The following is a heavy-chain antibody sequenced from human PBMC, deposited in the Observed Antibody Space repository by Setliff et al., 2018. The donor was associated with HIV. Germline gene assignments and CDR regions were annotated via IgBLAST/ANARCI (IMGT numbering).Heavy chain of an antibody. CDR1: GGSFSGYY. CDR3: ARESYFYYFDY. CDR2: INHSGGT. Sequence: SETLSLTCAVYGGSFSGYYWSWIRQPPGKGLEWIGEINHSGGTNYNPSLKSRVTISVDTSKNQLSLKLSSVTAADAAVYYCARESYFYYFDYWGQGTLVTVSS. J-gene: IGHJ4*02. V-gene: IGHV4-34*01. D-gene: IGHD3-10*01.